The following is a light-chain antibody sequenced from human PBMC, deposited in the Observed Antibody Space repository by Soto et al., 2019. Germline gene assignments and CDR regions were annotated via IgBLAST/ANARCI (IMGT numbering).Light chain of an antibody. Sequence: DIQLTQSPSFLSAAVGDRVTITCRASQDISNYLAWYQQKPGKAPNLLIYVGSTLQSGVPSRFSGSVFGTEFTLTISGPQPEHLATYYCQQLFGFPPTFGQGTRLEIK. V-gene: IGKV1-9*01. CDR2: VGS. J-gene: IGKJ5*01. CDR1: QDISNY. CDR3: QQLFGFPPT.